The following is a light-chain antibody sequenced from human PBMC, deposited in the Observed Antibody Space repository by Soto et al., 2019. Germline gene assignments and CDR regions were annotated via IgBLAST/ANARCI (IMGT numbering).Light chain of an antibody. CDR1: SSDVGAYNY. CDR3: SSYTGSNSLVV. CDR2: DVN. Sequence: QSALIQPASVSGSPGQSIAISCTGTSSDVGAYNYVSWYQQHPGKVPKLIIFDVNNRPSGVSSRFSGSKSGNTASLTISGLQAEDEADYYCSSYTGSNSLVVFGGGTKLTVL. J-gene: IGLJ2*01. V-gene: IGLV2-14*01.